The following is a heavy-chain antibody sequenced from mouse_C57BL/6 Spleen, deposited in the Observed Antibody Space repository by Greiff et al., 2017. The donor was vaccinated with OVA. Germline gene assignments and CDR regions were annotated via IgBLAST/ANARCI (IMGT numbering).Heavy chain of an antibody. CDR1: GFTFSDYG. Sequence: EVKLQESGGGLVKPGGSLKLSCAASGFTFSDYGMHWVRQAPEKGLEWVAYISSGSSTIYYADTVKGRLTISRDNAKNTLFLQMTSLRSEDTAMYYCARNSNYREDYFDYWGQGTTLTVSS. CDR3: ARNSNYREDYFDY. CDR2: ISSGSSTI. V-gene: IGHV5-17*01. D-gene: IGHD2-5*01. J-gene: IGHJ2*01.